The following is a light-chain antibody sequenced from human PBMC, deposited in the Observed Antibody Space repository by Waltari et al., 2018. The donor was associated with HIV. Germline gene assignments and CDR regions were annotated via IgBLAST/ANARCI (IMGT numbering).Light chain of an antibody. V-gene: IGKV3-20*01. CDR3: QQDGSSPQT. Sequence: EIVMTQSPATLSVSPGERATLSCRASQSVSSNSACYQKKPGQAPRLINDGASSRATGIPDRISGSGSRTDFTITISRLEPEDFAVYYCQQDGSSPQTFGQGTKVEIK. CDR2: GAS. CDR1: QSVSSN. J-gene: IGKJ1*01.